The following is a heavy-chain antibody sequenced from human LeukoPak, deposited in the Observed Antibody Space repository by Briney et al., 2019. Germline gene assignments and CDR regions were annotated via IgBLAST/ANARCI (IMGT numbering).Heavy chain of an antibody. CDR3: ARAYITMVRGVIRTVDY. Sequence: GASVKVSCKASGYTFTSYDINWVRQATGQGLEWMGWMNPNSGNTGYAQKFQGRVTMTRNTSISTAYMELSSLRSDDTAVYYCARAYITMVRGVIRTVDYWGQGTLVTVSS. J-gene: IGHJ4*02. CDR1: GYTFTSYD. CDR2: MNPNSGNT. D-gene: IGHD3-10*01. V-gene: IGHV1-8*01.